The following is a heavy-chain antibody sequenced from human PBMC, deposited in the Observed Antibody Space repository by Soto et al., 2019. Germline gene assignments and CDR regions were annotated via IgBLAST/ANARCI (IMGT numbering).Heavy chain of an antibody. V-gene: IGHV6-1*01. Sequence: SQTLSLTCAISGYRVSSNSAAWNWISQSPSRGLEWLVRTYYRSKLYNDYAVSVKTRITINPDTSKNQFSLQLNSVTPEHTAVYYCPRDLVVVVPAARVNWFDPWGQGTLVTV. CDR3: PRDLVVVVPAARVNWFDP. J-gene: IGHJ5*02. D-gene: IGHD2-2*01. CDR1: GYRVSSNSAA. CDR2: TYYRSKLYN.